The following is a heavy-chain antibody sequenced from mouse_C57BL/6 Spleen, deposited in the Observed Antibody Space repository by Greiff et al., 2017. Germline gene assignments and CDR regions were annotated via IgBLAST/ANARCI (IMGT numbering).Heavy chain of an antibody. D-gene: IGHD4-1*01. CDR2: IHPNSGST. V-gene: IGHV1-64*01. J-gene: IGHJ2*01. CDR1: GYTFTSYW. Sequence: VQLQQPGAELVKPGASVKLSCKASGYTFTSYWMHWVKQRPGQGLEWIGMIHPNSGSTNYNEKFKSKATLTVDKSSSTAYMQLSSLTSEDSAVYYCARERQTGTLDYWGQGTTLTVSS. CDR3: ARERQTGTLDY.